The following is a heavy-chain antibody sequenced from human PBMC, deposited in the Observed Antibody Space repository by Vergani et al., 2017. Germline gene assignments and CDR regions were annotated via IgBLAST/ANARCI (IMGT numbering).Heavy chain of an antibody. Sequence: EVQLVESGGGLVQPGRSLRLSCTASGFTFGDYAMSWFRQAPGKGLEWVGFIRSKAYGGTTEYAASVKGRFTISRDDSKSIAYLQMNSLRAEDTAVYYCARDLGYGDTVYYYYYGMDVWGQGP. CDR3: ARDLGYGDTVYYYYYGMDV. J-gene: IGHJ6*02. CDR2: IRSKAYGGTT. CDR1: GFTFGDYA. D-gene: IGHD4-17*01. V-gene: IGHV3-49*03.